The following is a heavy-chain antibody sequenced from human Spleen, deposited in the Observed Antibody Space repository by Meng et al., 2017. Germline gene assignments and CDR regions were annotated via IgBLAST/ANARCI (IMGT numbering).Heavy chain of an antibody. Sequence: SETLSLTCAVYGGSFSGYYWSWIRQPPGKGLEWIGEINHSGSTYYNPSLKSRVTLSVDTSKNQFSLKLSSVTAADTAVYYCARGRSDFYDSSGHPYYFDYWGQGTLVTVSS. CDR3: ARGRSDFYDSSGHPYYFDY. CDR1: GGSFSGYY. J-gene: IGHJ4*02. V-gene: IGHV4-34*01. D-gene: IGHD3-22*01. CDR2: INHSGST.